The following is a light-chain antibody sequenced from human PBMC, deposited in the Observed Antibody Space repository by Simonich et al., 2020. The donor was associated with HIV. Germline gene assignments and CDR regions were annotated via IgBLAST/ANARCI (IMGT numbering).Light chain of an antibody. J-gene: IGLJ3*02. Sequence: QSALTQPASVSGSPGQSITISCTGTSRDFGTYNLVSWYPQHPGEAPKRIIYEGSKRPSGVSHRLSGSKSGNTASLTISGLQAEDEADYYCSSYTSSSSWVFGGGTKLTVL. CDR2: EGS. V-gene: IGLV2-14*02. CDR1: SRDFGTYNL. CDR3: SSYTSSSSWV.